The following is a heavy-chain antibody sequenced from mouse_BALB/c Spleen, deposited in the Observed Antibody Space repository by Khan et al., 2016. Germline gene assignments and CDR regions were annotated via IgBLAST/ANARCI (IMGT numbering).Heavy chain of an antibody. Sequence: EVQLQESGGGLVQPGGSLILSCAASGFDFSRYWMSWVRQAPGKGLEWIGEINPDSSTINYTPSLKDQFIISRDNAKNTLDLQMSKVRSEDTARDYCARAGYYGYLAYWVRGTLVTVSA. CDR3: ARAGYYGYLAY. V-gene: IGHV4-1*02. D-gene: IGHD1-1*01. CDR1: GFDFSRYW. J-gene: IGHJ3*01. CDR2: INPDSSTI.